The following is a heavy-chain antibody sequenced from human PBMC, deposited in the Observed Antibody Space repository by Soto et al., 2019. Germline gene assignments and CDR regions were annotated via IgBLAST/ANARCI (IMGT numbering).Heavy chain of an antibody. J-gene: IGHJ6*03. V-gene: IGHV3-23*01. CDR3: AKSGIMGEGFWSYYYYYMDV. Sequence: GGSLRLSCAASGFTFSSYAMSWVRQAPGKGLEWVSAISGSGGSTYYADSVKGWFTISRDNSKNTLFLQMNSLRVEDTAVYYCAKSGIMGEGFWSYYYYYMDVWGKGTTVTVSS. CDR2: ISGSGGST. D-gene: IGHD2-15*01. CDR1: GFTFSSYA.